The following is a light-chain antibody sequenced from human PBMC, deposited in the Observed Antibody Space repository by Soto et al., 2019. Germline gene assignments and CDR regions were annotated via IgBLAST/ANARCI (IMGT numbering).Light chain of an antibody. V-gene: IGKV3D-20*02. CDR2: GAS. Sequence: DIVLTQSPGTLSLSPGERATLSCRASQIISSTYLGWYQQKPGQAPRLLIYGASSRATGIPDRFSGSGSGTDFSLAISRLEPEDCAVYYCQQRNTWPPITFGQGTRLEIK. CDR1: QIISSTY. CDR3: QQRNTWPPIT. J-gene: IGKJ5*01.